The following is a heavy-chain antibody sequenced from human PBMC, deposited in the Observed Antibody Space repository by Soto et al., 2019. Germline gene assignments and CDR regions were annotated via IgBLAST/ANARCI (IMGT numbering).Heavy chain of an antibody. CDR1: GYTLTELS. CDR3: AITYCSSTRCYRKYGMDV. CDR2: FDPEDGET. V-gene: IGHV1-24*01. Sequence: ASVKVSCKVSGYTLTELSMHWVRQAPGKGLEWMGGFDPEDGETIYAQKFQGRVTMTEDTSTDTAYMGLSSLRSEDTAVYYCAITYCSSTRCYRKYGMDVWGQGTTVTVSS. J-gene: IGHJ6*02. D-gene: IGHD2-2*01.